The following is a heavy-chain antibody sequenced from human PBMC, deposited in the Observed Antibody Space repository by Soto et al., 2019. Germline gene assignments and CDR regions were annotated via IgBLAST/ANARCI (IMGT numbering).Heavy chain of an antibody. CDR1: GYTFTSYG. V-gene: IGHV1-18*04. D-gene: IGHD2-2*01. J-gene: IGHJ6*02. CDR3: ASDTGVPAAHYYYYGMDV. CDR2: ISAYNGNT. Sequence: ASVKVSCKASGYTFTSYGISWVRQAPGQGLEWMGWISAYNGNTNYAQKLQGRVTMTTDTSTSTAYMELRSLRSDDTAVYYCASDTGVPAAHYYYYGMDVWGQGTTVTVSS.